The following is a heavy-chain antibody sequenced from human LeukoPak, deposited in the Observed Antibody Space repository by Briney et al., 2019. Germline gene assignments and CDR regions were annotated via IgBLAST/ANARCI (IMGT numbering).Heavy chain of an antibody. CDR3: AKDKKYYYGSGSFFDY. CDR1: GFTFSSYA. V-gene: IGHV3-23*01. CDR2: ISGSGGST. J-gene: IGHJ4*02. Sequence: GGSLRLSCAASGFTFSSYAMSWVRQAPGKGLEWVSAISGSGGSTYYADSVKGRFTISRDNSKNTLYLQMNRLRAEDTAVYYCAKDKKYYYGSGSFFDYWGQGTLVTVSS. D-gene: IGHD3-10*01.